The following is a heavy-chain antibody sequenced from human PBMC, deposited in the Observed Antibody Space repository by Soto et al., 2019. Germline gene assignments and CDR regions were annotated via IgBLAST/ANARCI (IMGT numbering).Heavy chain of an antibody. CDR3: TTAYPFYDSSGYYPNFDY. CDR1: GFTFSNAW. Sequence: PGGSLRLSCAASGFTFSNAWMNWVRQAPGKGLEWVGRIKSKTDGGTTDYAAPVKGRFTISRDDSKNTLYLQMNSLKTEDTAVYYCTTAYPFYDSSGYYPNFDYWGQGTLVTVPS. CDR2: IKSKTDGGTT. J-gene: IGHJ4*02. V-gene: IGHV3-15*07. D-gene: IGHD3-22*01.